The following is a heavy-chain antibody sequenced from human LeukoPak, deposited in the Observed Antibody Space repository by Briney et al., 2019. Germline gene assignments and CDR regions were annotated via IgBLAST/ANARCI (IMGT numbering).Heavy chain of an antibody. J-gene: IGHJ4*02. CDR1: GFTVSSSY. Sequence: PGGSLRLSCAASGFTVSSSYMSWVRQAPGKGLEWVSVIYSGGTTFYADSMEGRFTISRDNSKDTLYLQMHSLRAEDTAVYYCARSGTITAAGLFDSWGQGTLVTVSS. CDR2: IYSGGTT. CDR3: ARSGTITAAGLFDS. V-gene: IGHV3-53*01. D-gene: IGHD6-13*01.